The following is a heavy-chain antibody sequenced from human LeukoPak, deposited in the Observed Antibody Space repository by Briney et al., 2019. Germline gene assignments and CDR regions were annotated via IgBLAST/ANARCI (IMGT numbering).Heavy chain of an antibody. Sequence: PGGSLRLSCAASGFTFSSYAMGWVRQAPGKGLEWVSAISGSGGSTYYADSVKGRFTISRDNSKNTLYLQMNSLRAEDTAVYYCAKTASYDSSGYYASFDYWGQGTLVTVSS. CDR3: AKTASYDSSGYYASFDY. CDR1: GFTFSSYA. D-gene: IGHD3-22*01. J-gene: IGHJ4*02. V-gene: IGHV3-23*01. CDR2: ISGSGGST.